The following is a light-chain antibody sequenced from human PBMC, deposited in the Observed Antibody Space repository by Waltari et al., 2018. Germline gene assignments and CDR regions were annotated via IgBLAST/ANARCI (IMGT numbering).Light chain of an antibody. CDR2: WAS. Sequence: DIVMTQSPDSLAVSLGERTTINCKSSQSVLSPSANKNYLAWFQQRPGQPPKVVMYWASTRAPGVPDRFSGSGSATDFTLTISSLQAEDVAVYYCQQYFTYPSTFGQGTRLEIK. CDR1: QSVLSPSANKNY. CDR3: QQYFTYPST. J-gene: IGKJ5*01. V-gene: IGKV4-1*01.